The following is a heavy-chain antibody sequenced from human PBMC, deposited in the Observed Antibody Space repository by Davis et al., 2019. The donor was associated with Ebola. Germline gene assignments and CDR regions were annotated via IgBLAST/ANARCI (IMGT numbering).Heavy chain of an antibody. Sequence: ASVKVSCKASGYTFTSYDINWVRQATGQGLEWMGWMNPNSGNTGYAQKFQGRVTMTRNTSISTAYMELSSLRSEDTAVYYCARDRPYCSGGSCYPYYYYGMDVWGQGTTVTVSS. J-gene: IGHJ6*02. CDR2: MNPNSGNT. D-gene: IGHD2-15*01. CDR3: ARDRPYCSGGSCYPYYYYGMDV. V-gene: IGHV1-8*01. CDR1: GYTFTSYD.